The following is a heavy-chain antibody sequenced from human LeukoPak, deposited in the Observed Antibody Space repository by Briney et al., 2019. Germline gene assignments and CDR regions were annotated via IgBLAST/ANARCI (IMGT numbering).Heavy chain of an antibody. CDR3: AGTYYDFWSGYSHYYYYMDV. J-gene: IGHJ6*03. V-gene: IGHV1-69*01. D-gene: IGHD3-3*01. CDR2: IIPIFGTA. CDR1: GGTFSSYA. Sequence: SVKVSCQASGGTFSSYAISWVRQAPGQGLEWMGGIIPIFGTANYAQKFQGRVTITADESTSTAYMELSSLRSEDTAVYYCAGTYYDFWSGYSHYYYYMDVWGKGTTVTVSS.